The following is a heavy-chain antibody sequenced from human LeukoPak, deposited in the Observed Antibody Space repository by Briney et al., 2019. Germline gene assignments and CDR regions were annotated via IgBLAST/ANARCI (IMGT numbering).Heavy chain of an antibody. D-gene: IGHD3-22*01. CDR2: ISSSSSYI. CDR1: GFTVSSNY. J-gene: IGHJ4*02. V-gene: IGHV3-21*01. Sequence: GGSLRLSCAASGFTVSSNYMSWVRQAPGKGLEWVSSISSSSSYIYYADSVKGRFTISRDNAKNSLYLQMNSLRAEDTAVYYCASGDYYYDSSGYYEDYWGQGTLVTVSS. CDR3: ASGDYYYDSSGYYEDY.